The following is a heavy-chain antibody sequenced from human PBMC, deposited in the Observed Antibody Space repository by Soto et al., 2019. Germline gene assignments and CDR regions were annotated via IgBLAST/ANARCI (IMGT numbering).Heavy chain of an antibody. CDR2: INHSGST. J-gene: IGHJ3*02. CDR1: GGSFSGYY. V-gene: IGHV4-34*01. Sequence: SETLSLTCAVYGGSFSGYYWIWIRQPPGKGLEWIGEINHSGSTNYNPSLKSRVTISVDTSKNQFSLKLSSVTAADTAVYYCARELAEAGYCSGGSCYGDAFDIWGQGTMVTVSS. D-gene: IGHD2-15*01. CDR3: ARELAEAGYCSGGSCYGDAFDI.